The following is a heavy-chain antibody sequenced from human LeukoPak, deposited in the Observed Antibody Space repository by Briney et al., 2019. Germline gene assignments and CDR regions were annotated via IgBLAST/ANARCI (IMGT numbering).Heavy chain of an antibody. CDR2: INHSGST. J-gene: IGHJ6*03. Sequence: SETLSLTCAVYGGSFSGYYWSWIRQPPGKGLEWIGEINHSGSTNYNPSLKSQVTISVDTSKNQFSLKLSSVTAADTAVYYCARTERGRSLNCSGGSCSLSVHYYYMDVWGKGTTVTISS. D-gene: IGHD2-15*01. V-gene: IGHV4-34*01. CDR1: GGSFSGYY. CDR3: ARTERGRSLNCSGGSCSLSVHYYYMDV.